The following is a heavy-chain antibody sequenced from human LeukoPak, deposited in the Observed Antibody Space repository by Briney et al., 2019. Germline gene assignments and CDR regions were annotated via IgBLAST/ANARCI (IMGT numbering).Heavy chain of an antibody. Sequence: GGSLRLSCAASGFTFSSYWMNWVRQAPGKGLEWMANIKQDGSEKYYVDSVKGRFTISRDNAKNSLYLQMNSLRAEDTAVYYCAREGSYYDSSGYYSSFDYWGQGTLVTVSS. CDR1: GFTFSSYW. CDR3: AREGSYYDSSGYYSSFDY. V-gene: IGHV3-7*03. J-gene: IGHJ4*02. D-gene: IGHD3-22*01. CDR2: IKQDGSEK.